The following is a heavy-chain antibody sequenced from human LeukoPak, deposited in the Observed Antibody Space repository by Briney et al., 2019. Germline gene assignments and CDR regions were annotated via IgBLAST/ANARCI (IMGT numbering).Heavy chain of an antibody. CDR2: INSDGSST. Sequence: PGGSLRLSCAASGFTFSSYWMHWVRQAPGKGLVWVSRINSDGSSTSYADSVKGRFTISSDNAKNTLYLQMNSLRAEDTAVYYCARDSLMYNWNGVYFDYWGQGTLVTVSS. J-gene: IGHJ4*02. D-gene: IGHD1-1*01. CDR3: ARDSLMYNWNGVYFDY. V-gene: IGHV3-74*01. CDR1: GFTFSSYW.